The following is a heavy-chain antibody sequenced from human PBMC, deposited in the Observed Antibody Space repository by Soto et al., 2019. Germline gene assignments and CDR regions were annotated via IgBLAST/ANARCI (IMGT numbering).Heavy chain of an antibody. J-gene: IGHJ6*02. D-gene: IGHD5-18*01. V-gene: IGHV4-34*01. CDR3: ASTTWIQLWLRPYYYGMDV. CDR1: GGSFSGYY. CDR2: INHSGST. Sequence: SETLSLTCAVYGGSFSGYYWSWIRQPPGKGLEWIGEINHSGSTNYNPSLKSRVTISVDTSKNQFSLKLSSVTAADTAVYYCASTTWIQLWLRPYYYGMDVWGQGTTVTVSS.